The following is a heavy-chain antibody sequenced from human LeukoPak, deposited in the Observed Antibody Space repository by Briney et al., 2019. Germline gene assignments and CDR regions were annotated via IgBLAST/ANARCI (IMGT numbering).Heavy chain of an antibody. CDR3: AKPARTDYVDY. V-gene: IGHV3-7*03. J-gene: IGHJ4*02. D-gene: IGHD1-14*01. CDR2: IKQDGSEK. Sequence: QAGGSLRLSCAASGFTFSSYWMSWVRQAPGKGLEWVANIKQDGSEKYYVDSVKGRFTISRDNAKNSLYLQMNSLRAEDTAVYYCAKPARTDYVDYWGQGTLVTVSS. CDR1: GFTFSSYW.